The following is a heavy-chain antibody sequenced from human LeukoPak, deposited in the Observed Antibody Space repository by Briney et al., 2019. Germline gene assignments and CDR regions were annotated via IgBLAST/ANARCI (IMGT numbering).Heavy chain of an antibody. Sequence: GRSLRLSCTASGFTFGDYAMSWVRQAPGKGLEWVGFIRTKAYGGATEYAASVKGRFTISRDDSKSIAYLQMNSLKTDDTAVYYCTRGPSCSSTSCYLDYWGQGTLVTVSS. CDR3: TRGPSCSSTSCYLDY. CDR2: IRTKAYGGAT. J-gene: IGHJ4*02. CDR1: GFTFGDYA. D-gene: IGHD2-2*01. V-gene: IGHV3-49*04.